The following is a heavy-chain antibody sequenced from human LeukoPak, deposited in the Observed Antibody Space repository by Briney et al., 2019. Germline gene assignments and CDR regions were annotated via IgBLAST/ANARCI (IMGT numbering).Heavy chain of an antibody. CDR2: INPNSGVT. CDR3: ARDLQGNVAVPAAILGD. CDR1: GYIFTDYH. V-gene: IGHV1-2*02. D-gene: IGHD2-2*01. J-gene: IGHJ4*02. Sequence: GASVTVSCKASGYIFTDYHVHWVRQAPGQGLEWVGWINPNSGVTNYAQNFQGRVIMTRDTSVSTAYMELSRLTSDDTAVYYCARDLQGNVAVPAAILGDWGQGGLVTVSS.